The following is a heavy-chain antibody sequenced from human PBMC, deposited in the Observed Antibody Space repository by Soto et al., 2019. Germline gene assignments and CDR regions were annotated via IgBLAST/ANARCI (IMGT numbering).Heavy chain of an antibody. J-gene: IGHJ4*02. Sequence: QVQLVQSGAEVKKPGASVKVSCKASGYTFTRYGITWVRQAPGQGLEWMGWFSGYNGNTHYAQKLQGRVTMTTDTSTSAASMELRSLRSADTTVYYCARGNTVETWNYWGQGTLVTVSS. V-gene: IGHV1-18*01. D-gene: IGHD4-17*01. CDR2: FSGYNGNT. CDR1: GYTFTRYG. CDR3: ARGNTVETWNY.